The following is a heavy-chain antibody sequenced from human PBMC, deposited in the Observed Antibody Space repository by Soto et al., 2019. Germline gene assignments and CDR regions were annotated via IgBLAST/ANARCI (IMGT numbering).Heavy chain of an antibody. CDR3: AKDRRYIVVVVAATRGYFDY. Sequence: EVQLLESGGGLVQPGGSLRLSCAASGFTFSSYAMSWVRQAPGKGLEWVSAISGSGGSTYYADSVKGRFTISRDNSKNTLYLQMNSLRTEDTAVYYCAKDRRYIVVVVAATRGYFDYWGQGTLVTVSS. V-gene: IGHV3-23*01. CDR1: GFTFSSYA. CDR2: ISGSGGST. J-gene: IGHJ4*02. D-gene: IGHD2-15*01.